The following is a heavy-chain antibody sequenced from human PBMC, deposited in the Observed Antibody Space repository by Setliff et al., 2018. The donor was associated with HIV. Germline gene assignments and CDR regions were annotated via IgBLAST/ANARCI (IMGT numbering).Heavy chain of an antibody. V-gene: IGHV4-38-2*02. D-gene: IGHD3-22*01. Sequence: SETLSLTCTVSGYSISSGYYWGWIRQPPGKGLEWVGSVFYSGSTYYNPSLQGRVTMFFDTSEDHFSLRLSSVTAADTAVYYCASRWGSYYDTNGHPFDYWGQGTLVTVSS. J-gene: IGHJ4*02. CDR2: VFYSGST. CDR3: ASRWGSYYDTNGHPFDY. CDR1: GYSISSGYY.